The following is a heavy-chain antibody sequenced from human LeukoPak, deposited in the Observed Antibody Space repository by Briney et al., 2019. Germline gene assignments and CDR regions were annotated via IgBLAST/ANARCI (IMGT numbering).Heavy chain of an antibody. V-gene: IGHV3-20*04. D-gene: IGHD6-13*01. CDR2: INWNGGST. J-gene: IGHJ3*02. CDR3: AKAIAAAGSGGAFDI. Sequence: GGSLRLSCAASGFTFDDYGMSWVRQAPGKGLEWVSGINWNGGSTYYADSVKGRFTISRDNSKNTLYLQMNSLRAEDTAVYYCAKAIAAAGSGGAFDIWGQGTMVTVSS. CDR1: GFTFDDYG.